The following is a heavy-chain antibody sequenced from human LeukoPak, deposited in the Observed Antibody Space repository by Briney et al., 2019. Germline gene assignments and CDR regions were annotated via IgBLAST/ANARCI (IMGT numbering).Heavy chain of an antibody. CDR1: GFTFSSSA. CDR2: ISGSGGNT. V-gene: IGHV3-23*01. D-gene: IGHD1-14*01. J-gene: IGHJ5*02. CDR3: AKEGKIPTTALPVGFAP. Sequence: GGSLRLSCAASGFTFSSSATSWVRQAPGKGLEWVSAISGSGGNTYYADSVKGRFTISRDNSKNTLYLQMNSLRAEDTAVYYCAKEGKIPTTALPVGFAPWGREPL.